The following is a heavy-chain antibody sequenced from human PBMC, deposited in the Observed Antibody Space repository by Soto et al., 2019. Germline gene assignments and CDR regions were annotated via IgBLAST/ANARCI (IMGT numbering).Heavy chain of an antibody. CDR1: RFDFNNYR. CDR3: ARDQTTGDWFDA. CDR2: INGDGSDT. D-gene: IGHD4-17*01. Sequence: EVQLVESGVGLVQPGGSLRLSCGASRFDFNNYRMHWVRQDPGKGLVWVSRINGDGSDTKYADSVKGRITISRDNAKNTVYLQMNSLSAEDTAVYYCARDQTTGDWFDAWGQGTLVTVSS. J-gene: IGHJ5*02. V-gene: IGHV3-74*03.